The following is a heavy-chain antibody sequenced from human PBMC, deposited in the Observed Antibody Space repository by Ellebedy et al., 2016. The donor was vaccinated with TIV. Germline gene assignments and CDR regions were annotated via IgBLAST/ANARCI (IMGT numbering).Heavy chain of an antibody. V-gene: IGHV3-7*01. J-gene: IGHJ3*02. CDR3: ATDGSYGDYRFPTHAFVM. CDR2: INQDGSDK. CDR1: GFTFNSYW. D-gene: IGHD3-16*01. Sequence: GESLKISCAASGFTFNSYWMTWVRQAPGKGLEWVANINQDGSDKYYVDSLRGRFTISRDNAKNSLYLQMNSLRGEDTAVYYCATDGSYGDYRFPTHAFVMWGQGTLVTVSS.